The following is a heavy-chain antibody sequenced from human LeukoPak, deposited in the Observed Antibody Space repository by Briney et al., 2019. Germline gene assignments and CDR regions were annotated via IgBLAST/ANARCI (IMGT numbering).Heavy chain of an antibody. Sequence: GGSLRLSCAASGFTLSNYVMHWVRQAPGKGLEWVAIISYDGSNKYYADSVKGRFTISRDNSKNTLYLQMNSLRAEDTAVYYCAKDHRRYYYDSTGYYFDYWGQGTLATVSS. CDR2: ISYDGSNK. J-gene: IGHJ4*02. CDR1: GFTLSNYV. D-gene: IGHD3-22*01. V-gene: IGHV3-30*18. CDR3: AKDHRRYYYDSTGYYFDY.